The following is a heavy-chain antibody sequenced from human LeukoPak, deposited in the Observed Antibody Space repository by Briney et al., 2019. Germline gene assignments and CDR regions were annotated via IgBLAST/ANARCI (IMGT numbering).Heavy chain of an antibody. J-gene: IGHJ3*02. CDR2: ISAYNGNT. CDR3: ARDTTDYGDLYDAFDI. Sequence: ASVKVSCKASGYTFTSYGISWVRQAPGQGREWMGWISAYNGNTNYAQKLQGRVTMTTDTSTSTAYMELRSLRSDDTAVYYCARDTTDYGDLYDAFDIWGQGTMVTVSS. V-gene: IGHV1-18*01. D-gene: IGHD4-17*01. CDR1: GYTFTSYG.